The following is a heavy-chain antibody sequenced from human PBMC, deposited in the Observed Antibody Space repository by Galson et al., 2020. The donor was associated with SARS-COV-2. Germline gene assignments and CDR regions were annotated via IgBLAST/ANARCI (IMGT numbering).Heavy chain of an antibody. CDR1: GLTFSNAW. Sequence: TGGSLRLSCAASGLTFSNAWMSWVRQAPGKGLEWVGRIKSKTDGGTTDYAAPVKGRFTISRDDSKNTLYLQMNSLKTEDTAVYYCTTDFDDYSNYDHDYWGQGTLVTVSS. CDR3: TTDFDDYSNYDHDY. J-gene: IGHJ4*02. D-gene: IGHD4-4*01. CDR2: IKSKTDGGTT. V-gene: IGHV3-15*01.